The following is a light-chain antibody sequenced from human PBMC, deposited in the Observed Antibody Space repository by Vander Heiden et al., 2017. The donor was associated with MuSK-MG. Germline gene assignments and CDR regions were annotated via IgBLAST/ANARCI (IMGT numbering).Light chain of an antibody. Sequence: SYVLTQPHSLSVARGQTDKLTCGRNSIASKRVHWYTQKAGRPHVLVVYEDSARPSGIPERFSGSNSANTATLTISRVEAGDEDDYFCQVWDSDKRLFGGGTKLTVL. V-gene: IGLV3-21*02. CDR3: QVWDSDKRL. J-gene: IGLJ2*01. CDR1: SIASKR. CDR2: EDS.